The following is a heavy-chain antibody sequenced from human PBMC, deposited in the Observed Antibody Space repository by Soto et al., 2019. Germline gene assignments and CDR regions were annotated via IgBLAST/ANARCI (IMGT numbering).Heavy chain of an antibody. CDR3: ARKGCSSTSCYVGTVGYYFDY. Sequence: GGSLRLSCAASGFTFSDYYMSWIRQAPGKGLEWVSYISSSGSTIYYADSMKGRFTISRDNAKNSLYLQMNSLRAEDTAVYYCARKGCSSTSCYVGTVGYYFDYWGQGTLVTVSS. D-gene: IGHD2-2*01. CDR1: GFTFSDYY. V-gene: IGHV3-11*01. J-gene: IGHJ4*02. CDR2: ISSSGSTI.